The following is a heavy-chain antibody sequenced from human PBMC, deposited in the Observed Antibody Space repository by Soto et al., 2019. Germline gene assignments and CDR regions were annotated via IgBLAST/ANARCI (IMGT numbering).Heavy chain of an antibody. Sequence: SQTLSLTCAISGDSVSSNSAAWNWIRQSPSRGLEWLGRTHYRSKWYNDYAVSVKSRITINPDTSKNQFSLQLNSVTPEDTAVYYCARNIAVADNNAFDIWGQGTMVTVSS. V-gene: IGHV6-1*01. D-gene: IGHD6-19*01. CDR2: THYRSKWYN. CDR3: ARNIAVADNNAFDI. CDR1: GDSVSSNSAA. J-gene: IGHJ3*02.